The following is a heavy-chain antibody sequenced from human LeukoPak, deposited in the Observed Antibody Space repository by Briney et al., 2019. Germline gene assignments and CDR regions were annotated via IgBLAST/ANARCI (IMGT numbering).Heavy chain of an antibody. CDR3: ARDFIGLRADY. D-gene: IGHD3-16*01. CDR1: GYTFSRSS. J-gene: IGHJ4*02. CDR2: INPSGGST. V-gene: IGHV1-46*01. Sequence: ASVKVSCKASGYTFSRSSMHWVRQAPGQGLEWMGIINPSGGSTTYAQKFQDRVTMTSDTSTSTVYMELRSLRSEDTAVYYCARDFIGLRADYWGQGTLVTVSS.